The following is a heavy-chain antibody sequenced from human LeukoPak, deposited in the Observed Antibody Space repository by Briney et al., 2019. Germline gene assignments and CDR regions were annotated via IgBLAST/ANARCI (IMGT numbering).Heavy chain of an antibody. CDR1: GFTSTNYG. J-gene: IGHJ4*02. CDR3: AKGAYDYIEIGYFDS. V-gene: IGHV3-23*01. CDR2: LIGSSGST. D-gene: IGHD5-12*01. Sequence: GGSLRLSCAASGFTSTNYGMNWVRQAPGKGLEWVSVLIGSSGSTDYADSVKGRFTISRDNSKNTLFLQMNSLRAEDTAIYYCAKGAYDYIEIGYFDSWGQGTLVTVSS.